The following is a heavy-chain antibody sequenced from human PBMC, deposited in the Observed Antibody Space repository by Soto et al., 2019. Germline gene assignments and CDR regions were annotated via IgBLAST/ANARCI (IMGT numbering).Heavy chain of an antibody. CDR3: ACGYSSSWYVGQN. J-gene: IGHJ4*02. CDR2: IYYSGST. D-gene: IGHD6-13*01. V-gene: IGHV4-39*01. Sequence: QLQLQESGPGLVKPSETLSLTCTVSGGSISSSSYYCGWIRQPPGKGLEWIGSIYYSGSTYYNPSLKSRVTISVDTSKNHFSLKLSSVTAADTAVYYCACGYSSSWYVGQNWGQGTLVTVS. CDR1: GGSISSSSYY.